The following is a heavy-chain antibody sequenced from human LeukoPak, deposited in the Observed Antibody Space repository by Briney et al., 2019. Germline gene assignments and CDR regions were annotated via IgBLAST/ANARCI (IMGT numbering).Heavy chain of an antibody. CDR3: ATVGGDVEEWLRLDY. D-gene: IGHD6-19*01. Sequence: ASVKVSCKVSGYTLTELSMHWVRQAPGKGLEWMGGFDPEDGVTIYAQKFQGRVTMTEDTSTDTAYMELSSLRSEDTAVYYCATVGGDVEEWLRLDYWGQGTLVTVSS. CDR1: GYTLTELS. CDR2: FDPEDGVT. V-gene: IGHV1-24*01. J-gene: IGHJ4*02.